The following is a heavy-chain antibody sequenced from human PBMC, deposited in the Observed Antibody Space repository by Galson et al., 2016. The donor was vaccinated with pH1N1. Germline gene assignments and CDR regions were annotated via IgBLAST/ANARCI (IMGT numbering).Heavy chain of an antibody. Sequence: SLRLSCAASGFIFTNYWMHWVRQAPGMGLVWVARVNNDGSSTNYADSVKGRFTLSRDNAKNTVFLEMSSLRAEDTGAYYCVRGRYCSGGSCYSPTAEYFQHWGRGTLLIVSS. CDR2: VNNDGSST. D-gene: IGHD2-15*01. CDR3: VRGRYCSGGSCYSPTAEYFQH. CDR1: GFIFTNYW. J-gene: IGHJ1*01. V-gene: IGHV3-74*01.